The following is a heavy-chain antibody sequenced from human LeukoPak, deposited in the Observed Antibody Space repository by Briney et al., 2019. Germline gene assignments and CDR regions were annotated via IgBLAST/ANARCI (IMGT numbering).Heavy chain of an antibody. CDR3: VHRTMVTAVDR. D-gene: IGHD4-17*01. J-gene: IGHJ5*02. CDR2: IYGNDDK. Sequence: ESGPTLVNPTQTLTLTCTFSGFSLNTNAVAVGWVRQPPGQALEWLTFIYGNDDKRYSPPLASRLTITKDTSKNQVVLTMTDVDYVDTATYYCVHRTMVTAVDRWGQGTLVTVSS. CDR1: GFSLNTNAVA. V-gene: IGHV2-5*01.